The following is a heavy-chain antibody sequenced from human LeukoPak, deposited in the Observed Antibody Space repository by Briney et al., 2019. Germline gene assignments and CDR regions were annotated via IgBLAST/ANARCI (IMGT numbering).Heavy chain of an antibody. V-gene: IGHV4-34*01. CDR3: VRGLRSVY. CDR1: GGSFSGYY. D-gene: IGHD4/OR15-4a*01. J-gene: IGHJ4*02. Sequence: SETLSLTCAVYGGSFSGYYWSWIRQPPGKGLEWIGEINHRGSTNYNPSLKSRVTISVDTSKNQFSLKLSSVTAADTAVYYCVRGLRSVYWGQGTLVTVSS. CDR2: INHRGST.